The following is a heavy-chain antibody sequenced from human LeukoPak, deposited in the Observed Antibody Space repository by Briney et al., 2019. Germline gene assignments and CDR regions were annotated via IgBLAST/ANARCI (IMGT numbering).Heavy chain of an antibody. Sequence: SGGSLRLSCAASGFTFSSYSMNWVRQAPGKGLEWVSSISSSSSYIYYADSVKGRFTISRDNAKNSLYLQMNSLTAEDTAVYYCARAVKYYYVVYYFDYWGQGTLVTVSS. J-gene: IGHJ4*02. CDR2: ISSSSSYI. D-gene: IGHD3-10*02. CDR3: ARAVKYYYVVYYFDY. V-gene: IGHV3-21*01. CDR1: GFTFSSYS.